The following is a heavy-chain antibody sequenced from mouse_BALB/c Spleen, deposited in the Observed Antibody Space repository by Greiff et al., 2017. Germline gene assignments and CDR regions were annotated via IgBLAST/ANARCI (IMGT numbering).Heavy chain of an antibody. D-gene: IGHD1-1*02. CDR3: ARLAYGYFDY. V-gene: IGHV1-7*01. Sequence: QVHVKQSGAELAKPGASVKMSCKASGYTFTSYWMHWVKRRPGQGLEWIGYINPSTGYTEYNQKFKDKATLTADKSSSTAYMQLSSLTSEDSAVYYCARLAYGYFDYWGQGTTLTVSS. J-gene: IGHJ2*01. CDR2: INPSTGYT. CDR1: GYTFTSYW.